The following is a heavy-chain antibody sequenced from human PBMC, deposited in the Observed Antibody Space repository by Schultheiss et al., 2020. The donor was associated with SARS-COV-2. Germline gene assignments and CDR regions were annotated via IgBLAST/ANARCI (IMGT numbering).Heavy chain of an antibody. CDR2: IKQDGSEK. CDR1: GFTFSSYW. D-gene: IGHD3-10*01. Sequence: GESLKISCAASGFTFSSYWMSWVRQAPGKGLEWVANIKQDGSEKYYVDSVKGRFTISRDNAKNSLYLQMNSLRADDTAIYYCARDGRFGELSYWGQGTLVTVSS. CDR3: ARDGRFGELSY. V-gene: IGHV3-7*03. J-gene: IGHJ4*02.